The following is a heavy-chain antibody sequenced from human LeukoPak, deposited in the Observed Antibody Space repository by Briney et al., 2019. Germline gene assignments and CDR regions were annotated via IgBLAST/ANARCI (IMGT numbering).Heavy chain of an antibody. CDR1: GGSISSSNW. D-gene: IGHD3-10*01. CDR2: IYHSGST. Sequence: SETLSLTCAVSGGSISSSNWWSWVRQPPGKGLEWIGEIYHSGSTNYNPSLKSRVTISADTSKKQLPLKLSSVTAADTAVYYCARGRWFGELKRLYYYGMDVWGQGTTVTVSS. J-gene: IGHJ6*02. CDR3: ARGRWFGELKRLYYYGMDV. V-gene: IGHV4-4*02.